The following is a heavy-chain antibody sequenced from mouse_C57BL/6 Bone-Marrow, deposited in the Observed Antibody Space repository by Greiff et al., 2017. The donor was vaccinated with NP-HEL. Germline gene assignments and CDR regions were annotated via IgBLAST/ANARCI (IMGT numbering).Heavy chain of an antibody. D-gene: IGHD2-3*01. Sequence: VHLVESGPGLVQPSQSLSITCTVSGFSLTSYGVHWVRQSPGKGLEWLGVIWSGGSTDYNAAFISRLSISKDNSKSQVFFKMNSLQADDTAIYYCARGRGWLLLYAMDYWGQGTSVTVSS. CDR3: ARGRGWLLLYAMDY. V-gene: IGHV2-2*01. CDR2: IWSGGST. CDR1: GFSLTSYG. J-gene: IGHJ4*01.